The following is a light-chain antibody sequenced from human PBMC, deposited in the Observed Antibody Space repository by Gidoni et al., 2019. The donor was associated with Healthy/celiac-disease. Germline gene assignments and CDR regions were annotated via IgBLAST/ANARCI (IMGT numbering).Light chain of an antibody. CDR2: GKN. CDR3: TSRVSSGNHVL. J-gene: IGLJ2*01. CDR1: SLRSYY. Sequence: SSELTQDPAVSVALGQTVRITCQGDSLRSYYARWYQQKPGQAPVLVIYGKNNRPSGIPDRFSGSSSGNTASLTITGAQAEDEADYYCTSRVSSGNHVLFGGGTKLTV. V-gene: IGLV3-19*01.